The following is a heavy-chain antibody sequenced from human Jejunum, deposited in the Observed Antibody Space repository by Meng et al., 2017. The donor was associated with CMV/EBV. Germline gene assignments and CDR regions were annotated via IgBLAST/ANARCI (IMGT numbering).Heavy chain of an antibody. CDR1: GDTFSTYG. V-gene: IGHV1-18*01. J-gene: IGHJ4*02. CDR3: ARDLGIPSAGFDY. CDR2: ISAYNAKT. Sequence: SGDTFSTYGISWVRQAPGQGLEWMGWISAYNAKTNFEQKYQGRVTLTRDTSTSTVYMEMTNLRSDDTAVYYCARDLGIPSAGFDYWGQGTLVTVSS. D-gene: IGHD6-19*01.